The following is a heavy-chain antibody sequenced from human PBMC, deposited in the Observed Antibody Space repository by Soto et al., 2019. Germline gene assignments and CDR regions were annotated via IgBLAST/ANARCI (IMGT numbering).Heavy chain of an antibody. J-gene: IGHJ3*02. D-gene: IGHD4-17*01. CDR1: GYTFTSYG. CDR2: ISAYNGNT. CDR3: ARVRRDDYGDYEGRDAFDI. Sequence: GASVKVSCKASGYTFTSYGISWVRQAPGQGLEWMGWISAYNGNTNYAQKLQGRVTMTTDTSTSTAYMELRSLRSDDTAVYYCARVRRDDYGDYEGRDAFDIWGQGKMVTVSS. V-gene: IGHV1-18*01.